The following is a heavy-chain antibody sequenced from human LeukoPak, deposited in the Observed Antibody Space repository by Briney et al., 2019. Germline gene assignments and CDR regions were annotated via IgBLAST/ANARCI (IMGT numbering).Heavy chain of an antibody. Sequence: ASVKVSCKASGYSFTAFYIHWVRQAPGQGLEWMGWIHPRSGETNYAYKFRGRVTMTRDTSISTTYMDLGSLGSDDTAVYYCARGYFDWSLDYWGQGTLVTVSS. D-gene: IGHD3-9*01. CDR1: GYSFTAFY. J-gene: IGHJ4*02. CDR2: IHPRSGET. V-gene: IGHV1-2*02. CDR3: ARGYFDWSLDY.